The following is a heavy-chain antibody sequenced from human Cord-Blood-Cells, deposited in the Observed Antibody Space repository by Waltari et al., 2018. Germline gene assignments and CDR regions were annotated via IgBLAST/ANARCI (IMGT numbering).Heavy chain of an antibody. CDR2: IWYDGSNK. CDR1: GFTFSSYG. D-gene: IGHD5-12*01. V-gene: IGHV3-33*01. CDR3: ARGYSGYDDAFDI. Sequence: QVQLVESGGGVVQPGRSLRLSCAASGFTFSSYGLHWVRQAPGKGREWVAVIWYDGSNKYYADSVKGRFTISRDNSKNTLYLQMNSLRAEDTAVYYCARGYSGYDDAFDIWGQGTMVTVSS. J-gene: IGHJ3*02.